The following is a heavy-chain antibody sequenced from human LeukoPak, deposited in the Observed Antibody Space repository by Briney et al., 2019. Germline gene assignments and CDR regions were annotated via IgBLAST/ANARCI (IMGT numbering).Heavy chain of an antibody. D-gene: IGHD6-13*01. V-gene: IGHV4-38-2*02. J-gene: IGHJ5*02. CDR1: GYSISSGYY. Sequence: SETLSLTCTVSGYSISSGYYWGWIRQPPGKGLEWIGSIYHSGSTYYNPSLKSRVTISVDTSKNQFSLKLSSVTAADTAVYYCARDRGSSWSFNWFDPWGQGTLVTVSS. CDR3: ARDRGSSWSFNWFDP. CDR2: IYHSGST.